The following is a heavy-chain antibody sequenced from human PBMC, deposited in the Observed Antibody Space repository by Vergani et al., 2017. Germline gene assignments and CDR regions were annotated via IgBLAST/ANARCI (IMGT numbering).Heavy chain of an antibody. CDR1: GFIFRRSG. CDR2: IWFDGSNK. J-gene: IGHJ3*02. Sequence: QLVESGGGVVQPGRSLRLSCAVSGFIFRRSGIHWVRQAPGKGLEWVAFIWFDGSNKYYGDSVKGRFTISRDNSRNTAFLQMNSLRAEDTAVYYCAKFREVVGGAFDIWGQGTMVTVSS. D-gene: IGHD3-10*01. CDR3: AKFREVVGGAFDI. V-gene: IGHV3-30*02.